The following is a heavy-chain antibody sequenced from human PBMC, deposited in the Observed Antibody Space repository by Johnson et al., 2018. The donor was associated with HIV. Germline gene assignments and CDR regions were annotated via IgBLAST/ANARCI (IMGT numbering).Heavy chain of an antibody. V-gene: IGHV3-74*02. J-gene: IGHJ3*02. CDR2: IHSDGSDT. Sequence: VQLVESGGGVVQPGRSLRLSCAASGFTFSSYGMHWVRQAPGQGLEWVSGIHSDGSDTRYADSVNGRFPISRDNAKTPLYLQMNSLRAEDTAVYYCARAPPYYGGYSVSDAFDIWGQGTMVTVSS. D-gene: IGHD3-22*01. CDR3: ARAPPYYGGYSVSDAFDI. CDR1: GFTFSSYG.